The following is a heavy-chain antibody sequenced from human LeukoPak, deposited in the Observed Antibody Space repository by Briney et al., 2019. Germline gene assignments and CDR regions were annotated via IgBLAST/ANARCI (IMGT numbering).Heavy chain of an antibody. CDR2: IYYTGST. D-gene: IGHD6-19*01. CDR1: GGSISNNY. Sequence: PSETLSLTCTVSGGSISNNYWSWIRQPPGKGLEWIGYIYYTGSTNYNPSLKSRVTISVDTSKNHFSLKLSSVTAADTAVYYCARESYGSGWCVYWGQGTLVTVSS. V-gene: IGHV4-59*01. CDR3: ARESYGSGWCVY. J-gene: IGHJ4*02.